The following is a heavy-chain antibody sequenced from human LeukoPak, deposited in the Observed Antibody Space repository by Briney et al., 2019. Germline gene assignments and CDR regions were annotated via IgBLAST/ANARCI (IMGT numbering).Heavy chain of an antibody. Sequence: GGSLRLSCAASGFALSSHWMTWVRQVPGRGPEWVANVNRDGSETYYLDSVRGRFTISKDNAKNSLYLQMNSLRAEDTALYHCARNNGMDVWGQGTTVIVSS. CDR3: ARNNGMDV. V-gene: IGHV3-7*03. CDR2: VNRDGSET. CDR1: GFALSSHW. J-gene: IGHJ6*02.